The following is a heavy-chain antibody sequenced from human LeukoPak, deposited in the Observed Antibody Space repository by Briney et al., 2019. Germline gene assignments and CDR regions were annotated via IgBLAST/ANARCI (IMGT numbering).Heavy chain of an antibody. CDR3: ARDESLGYYGSGIIDY. V-gene: IGHV3-21*01. D-gene: IGHD3-10*01. J-gene: IGHJ4*02. Sequence: GGSLRLSCAASGFTFSSYSMNWVRQAPGKGLEWVLSISSSSSYIYYADSVKGRFTISRDNAKNSLYLQMNSLRAEDTAVYYCARDESLGYYGSGIIDYWGQGTLVTVSS. CDR1: GFTFSSYS. CDR2: ISSSSSYI.